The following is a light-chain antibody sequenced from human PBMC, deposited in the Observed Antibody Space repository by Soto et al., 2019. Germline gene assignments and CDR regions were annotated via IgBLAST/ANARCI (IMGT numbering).Light chain of an antibody. CDR1: QSLLHNNGYNY. J-gene: IGKJ1*01. CDR3: MQALQTPRT. V-gene: IGKV2-28*01. Sequence: DIVMTQSPLSLPVTPGESASISCRSSQSLLHNNGYNYLDWYLQKPGQSPQLLIYLVSNRASGVTDRFSGSGSGTDFTLRISRVEAEDVGVYYCMQALQTPRTFGQGTKVQIK. CDR2: LVS.